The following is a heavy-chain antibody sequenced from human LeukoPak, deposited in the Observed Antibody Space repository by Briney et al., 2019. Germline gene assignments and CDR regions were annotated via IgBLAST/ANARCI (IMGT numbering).Heavy chain of an antibody. CDR2: ISGSGGGT. Sequence: GGSLRLSCAASGFTFSSYAMSWVRQAPGKGLEWVSAISGSGGGTYYADSVKGRFTISRDNSENTLYLQMNSLRAEDTAVYYCATLYYDYVWGSYRYTHNDYWGQGTLVTVSS. D-gene: IGHD3-16*02. J-gene: IGHJ4*02. CDR1: GFTFSSYA. V-gene: IGHV3-23*01. CDR3: ATLYYDYVWGSYRYTHNDY.